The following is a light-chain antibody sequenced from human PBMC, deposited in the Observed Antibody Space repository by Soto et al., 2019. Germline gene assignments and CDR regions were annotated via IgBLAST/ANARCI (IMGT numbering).Light chain of an antibody. CDR2: GNN. Sequence: QSVLTQPPSVSGAPGQRITISCTGSSSNIGAHYDVHWYQQLPGTAPKLLIYGNNNRPSGVPDRFSGSKSGTSASLAITGLQAEDEADYYCQSYDSSLSVYVFGTGTKVTV. CDR3: QSYDSSLSVYV. CDR1: SSNIGAHYD. V-gene: IGLV1-40*01. J-gene: IGLJ1*01.